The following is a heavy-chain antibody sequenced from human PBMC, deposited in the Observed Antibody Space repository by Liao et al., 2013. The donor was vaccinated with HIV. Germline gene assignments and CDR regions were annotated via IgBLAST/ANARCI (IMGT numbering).Heavy chain of an antibody. CDR3: ARAVPSKGGSGFFVAFDP. J-gene: IGHJ5*02. V-gene: IGHV4-30-4*07. CDR2: IYYSGIS. CDR1: GDSIRSSAYY. D-gene: IGHD2-21*01. Sequence: QVQLQESGPGLVKPSQTLSLTCTVSGDSIRSSAYYWSWIRQPPGKGLEWIGYIYYSGISYNTPSLRSRVTLSVDTSQNLFSLKLSSVTAADTAVYYCARAVPSKGGSGFFVAFDPWGQGTLVTVSS.